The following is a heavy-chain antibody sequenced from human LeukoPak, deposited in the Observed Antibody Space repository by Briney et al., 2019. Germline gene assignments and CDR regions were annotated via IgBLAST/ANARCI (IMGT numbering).Heavy chain of an antibody. CDR1: GFTVSSNY. Sequence: GGSLRLSCAASGFTVSSNYMSWVRQAPGKGLEWVSVIYSGGSTYYADSVKGRFTISRDNSKNTLYLQMNSLRAEDTAVYYCARVPSGTQFDYWGQGTLVTVSS. V-gene: IGHV3-66*01. CDR2: IYSGGST. J-gene: IGHJ4*02. CDR3: ARVPSGTQFDY.